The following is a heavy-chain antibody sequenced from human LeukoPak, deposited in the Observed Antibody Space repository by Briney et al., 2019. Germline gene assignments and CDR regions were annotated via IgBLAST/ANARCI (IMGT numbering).Heavy chain of an antibody. D-gene: IGHD4-17*01. Sequence: GGSLRLSCAASGFTFSSYAMSWVRQAPGKGLEWVSGISGSNDNTYYADSVKDRFTISRDNSKNTLSLQMNSLRAEDTAVYYCAKGRGTTVTSAANYWGQGTLVTVSS. J-gene: IGHJ4*02. CDR2: ISGSNDNT. CDR3: AKGRGTTVTSAANY. CDR1: GFTFSSYA. V-gene: IGHV3-23*01.